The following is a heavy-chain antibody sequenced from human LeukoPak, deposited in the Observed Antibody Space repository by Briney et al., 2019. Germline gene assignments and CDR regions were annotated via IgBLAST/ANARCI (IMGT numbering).Heavy chain of an antibody. CDR2: IIPIFGTT. J-gene: IGHJ5*02. D-gene: IGHD3-3*01. Sequence: SVKVSCKASGGTFSKYSMSWVRQAPGRGLEWMGRIIPIFGTTNYAQKFQGRVTITTDESTSTAYMELSSLRSEDTAVYYCARDAAMTISVNWFDPWGQGTLVTVSS. V-gene: IGHV1-69*05. CDR1: GGTFSKYS. CDR3: ARDAAMTISVNWFDP.